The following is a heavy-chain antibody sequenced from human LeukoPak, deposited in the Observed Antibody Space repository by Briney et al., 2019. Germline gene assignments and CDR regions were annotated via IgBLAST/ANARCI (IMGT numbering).Heavy chain of an antibody. CDR1: RFTFSSYG. J-gene: IGHJ6*02. V-gene: IGHV3-23*01. D-gene: IGHD3-10*01. CDR3: AKEMLRGYYYYGMDV. Sequence: SGGSLRLSCAASRFTFSSYGMTWVRQAPGKGLEWVSTISDTGGGTFYADSVKGRFTISRDNSQNTLFLQMNRLRADDTAIYYCAKEMLRGYYYYGMDVWGQGTTVTVSS. CDR2: ISDTGGGT.